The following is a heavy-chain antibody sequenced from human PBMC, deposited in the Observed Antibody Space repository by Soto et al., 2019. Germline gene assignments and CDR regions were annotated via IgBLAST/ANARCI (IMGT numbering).Heavy chain of an antibody. D-gene: IGHD4-17*01. J-gene: IGHJ5*02. CDR2: ISSSSSYT. CDR3: ARDMNGDYPRHNWFDP. Sequence: GGSLRLSCAASGFTFSDYYMSWIRQAPGKGLEWVSYISSSSSYTNYADSVKGRFTISRDNPKNTLYLQMNSLRAEDTAVYYCARDMNGDYPRHNWFDPWGQGTLVTVSS. V-gene: IGHV3-11*06. CDR1: GFTFSDYY.